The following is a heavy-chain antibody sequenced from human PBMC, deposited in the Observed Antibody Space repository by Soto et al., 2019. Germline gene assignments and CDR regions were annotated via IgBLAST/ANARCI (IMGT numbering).Heavy chain of an antibody. CDR2: ISDISNYI. V-gene: IGHV3-21*01. D-gene: IGHD5-18*01. CDR1: GFSFRSYR. CDR3: ARRGDTGMIPYWYFDL. Sequence: EVQLVESGGGLVKPGGSLRLSCAASGFSFRSYRMNWVRQAPGKGQEWVASISDISNYIYYADSVKGRFTISRDNAENSLYLEMNSLRDEHTAVYYCARRGDTGMIPYWYFDLWGRGTRVTVSS. J-gene: IGHJ2*01.